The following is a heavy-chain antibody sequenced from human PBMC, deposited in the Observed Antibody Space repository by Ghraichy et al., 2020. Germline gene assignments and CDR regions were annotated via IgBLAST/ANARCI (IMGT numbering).Heavy chain of an antibody. V-gene: IGHV3-23*01. Sequence: GESLNISCAASGFGFSSFGMNWVRQSPGKGLEWVSAITGHGDATYYADSVKGRFTISRDNSKNTLYLQMNSLTTDDTAVYYCAKDLMIEDYSGSFWGQGTLVTVSS. D-gene: IGHD3-10*01. CDR2: ITGHGDAT. CDR1: GFGFSSFG. CDR3: AKDLMIEDYSGSF. J-gene: IGHJ4*02.